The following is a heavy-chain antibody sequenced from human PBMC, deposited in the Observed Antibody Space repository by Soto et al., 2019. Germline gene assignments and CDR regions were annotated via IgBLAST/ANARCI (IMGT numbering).Heavy chain of an antibody. V-gene: IGHV4-34*01. CDR2: IYYSGST. CDR1: GGSFSGYY. J-gene: IGHJ4*02. Sequence: PSETLSLTCAVYGGSFSGYYWSWIRQHPGKGLEWIGYIYYSGSTYYSPSLKSRVTISVDTSKNQFSLKLSSVTAADTAVYYCARRWHMITFGGAHSAYFDYWGQGTLVTVSS. D-gene: IGHD3-16*01. CDR3: ARRWHMITFGGAHSAYFDY.